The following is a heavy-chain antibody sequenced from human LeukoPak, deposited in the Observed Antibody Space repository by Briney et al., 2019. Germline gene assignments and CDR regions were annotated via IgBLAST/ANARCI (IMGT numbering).Heavy chain of an antibody. V-gene: IGHV4-39*01. CDR1: GGSISSSSYY. J-gene: IGHJ4*02. Sequence: SETLSLTCTVSGGSISSSSYYWGRIRQPPGKGLEWIGSIYYSGSTYYNPSLKSRVTISVDTSKNQFSLKLSSVTAADTAVYYCARHESEITMVRGVTDYWGQGTLVTVSS. CDR2: IYYSGST. CDR3: ARHESEITMVRGVTDY. D-gene: IGHD3-10*01.